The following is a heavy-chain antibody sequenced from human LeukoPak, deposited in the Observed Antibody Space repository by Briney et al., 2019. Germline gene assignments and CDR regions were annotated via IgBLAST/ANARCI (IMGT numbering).Heavy chain of an antibody. Sequence: SETLSLTCTVSGGSISSSSYYWGWIRQPPGKGLEWIVSIYYSGSTYYNPSLKSRVTISVHTSKNPFSLKLSSVPAADTAVYYCARHHSSGWPNYYYYYMDVWGKGTTVTVSS. V-gene: IGHV4-39*01. CDR3: ARHHSSGWPNYYYYYMDV. CDR1: GGSISSSSYY. CDR2: IYYSGST. J-gene: IGHJ6*03. D-gene: IGHD6-19*01.